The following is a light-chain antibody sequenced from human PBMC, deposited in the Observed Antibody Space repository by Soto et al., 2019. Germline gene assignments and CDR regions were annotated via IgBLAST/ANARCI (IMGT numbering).Light chain of an antibody. CDR1: QSVSSH. J-gene: IGKJ2*01. CDR2: DAS. Sequence: EVVLTQSPATLSLSPGERATLSCRASQSVSSHLAWYQQKPGQAPRLLIYDASNRATGIPGRFIGSGSGTDFTLTISSLEPEDFAVYYCQQRSNGPAYTFGQGTRLDIK. CDR3: QQRSNGPAYT. V-gene: IGKV3-11*01.